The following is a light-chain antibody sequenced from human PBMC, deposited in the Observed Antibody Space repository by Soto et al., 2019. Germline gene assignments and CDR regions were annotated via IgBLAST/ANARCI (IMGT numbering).Light chain of an antibody. V-gene: IGLV2-14*01. CDR3: CSYTGSSNYV. Sequence: QSALTQPASVSGSPGQSITISCTATSSDLGLYNFVSWYQQHPGKAPKLVIYKVTNRPSGVPHRFSGSRSGNTASLTISGLQAEDEADYYCCSYTGSSNYVFGTGTKLTVL. J-gene: IGLJ1*01. CDR1: SSDLGLYNF. CDR2: KVT.